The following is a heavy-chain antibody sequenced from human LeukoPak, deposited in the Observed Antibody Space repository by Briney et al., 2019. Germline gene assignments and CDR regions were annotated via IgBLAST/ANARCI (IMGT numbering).Heavy chain of an antibody. J-gene: IGHJ4*02. CDR2: INHSGST. V-gene: IGHV4-38-2*01. D-gene: IGHD3-16*01. CDR1: GYSISSDYH. CDR3: ARAEIHLYNQRRYYFDY. Sequence: TSETLSLTCAVSGYSISSDYHWGWIRQPPGKGLEWIGEINHSGSTNYNPSLKSRVTISVDTSKNQFSLKLSSVTAADTAVYYCARAEIHLYNQRRYYFDYSGRRTLVTVSS.